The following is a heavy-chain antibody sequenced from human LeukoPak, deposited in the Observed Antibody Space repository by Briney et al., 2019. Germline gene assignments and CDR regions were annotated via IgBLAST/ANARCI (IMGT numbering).Heavy chain of an antibody. Sequence: PGGSLRLSCAASGFTFSDYYMSWIRQAPGKGLEWVSYISSSGSTIYYADSVKGRFTISRDNAKNSLYLQMNSLRAEDTAVYFCARGRWRAQANAGFDYWGQGTLVTVSS. D-gene: IGHD4/OR15-4a*01. V-gene: IGHV3-11*04. CDR1: GFTFSDYY. CDR2: ISSSGSTI. J-gene: IGHJ4*02. CDR3: ARGRWRAQANAGFDY.